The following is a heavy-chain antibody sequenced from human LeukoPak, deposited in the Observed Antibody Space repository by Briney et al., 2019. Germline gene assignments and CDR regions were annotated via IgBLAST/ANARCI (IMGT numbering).Heavy chain of an antibody. D-gene: IGHD4-17*01. V-gene: IGHV3-23*01. Sequence: GGSLRLSCAAPGFTSNSYTMSWGRQAPGKGLERVSSIIGGGIATSYADSVKGRFTISRDNSKNTVYQQMSSLSDEDTAVYYCAKGPSYYGASYHYYMDVWGKGTTVTVSS. CDR3: AKGPSYYGASYHYYMDV. J-gene: IGHJ6*03. CDR1: GFTSNSYT. CDR2: IIGGGIAT.